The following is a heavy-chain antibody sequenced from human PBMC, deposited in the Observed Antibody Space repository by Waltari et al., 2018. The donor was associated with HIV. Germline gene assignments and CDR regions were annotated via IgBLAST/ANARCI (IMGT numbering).Heavy chain of an antibody. V-gene: IGHV3-23*01. D-gene: IGHD2-21*01. J-gene: IGHJ6*02. Sequence: EVQLLESGGGLVQPGGSLRLSCAASGFTFSSYAMSWVRQAPGKGLEWVSAISGIGGSTYYADSVKGRFTISRDNSKNTLYLQMNSLRAEDTAVYYCAKGCGSGYYYYGMDVWGQGTTVTVSS. CDR3: AKGCGSGYYYYGMDV. CDR1: GFTFSSYA. CDR2: ISGIGGST.